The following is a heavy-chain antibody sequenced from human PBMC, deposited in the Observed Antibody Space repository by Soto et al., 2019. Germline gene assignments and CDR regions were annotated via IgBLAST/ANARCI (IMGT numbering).Heavy chain of an antibody. D-gene: IGHD1-26*01. CDR1: GGTFSSYA. CDR2: IIPIFGTA. Sequence: ASVKVSCKASGGTFSSYAISWVRQAPGQGLEWMGGIIPIFGTANYAQKFQGRVTITADESTSTAYMELSSLRSEDTAVYYCARTTGIVGATDYWGQGTLVTVS. V-gene: IGHV1-69*13. J-gene: IGHJ4*02. CDR3: ARTTGIVGATDY.